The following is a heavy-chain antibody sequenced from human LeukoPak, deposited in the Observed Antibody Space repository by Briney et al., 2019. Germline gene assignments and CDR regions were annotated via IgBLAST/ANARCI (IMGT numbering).Heavy chain of an antibody. D-gene: IGHD1-1*01. CDR1: GFTFSSYT. Sequence: PGGSLRLSCTASGFTFSSYTMNWVRQAPGEGLEWVSYISSGSGSIYYADSVKGRFTISRDNAKNSLYLQMNSLRDEDTAVYYCASANWDDFDYWGQGTLVTVSS. CDR3: ASANWDDFDY. CDR2: ISSGSGSI. V-gene: IGHV3-48*02. J-gene: IGHJ4*02.